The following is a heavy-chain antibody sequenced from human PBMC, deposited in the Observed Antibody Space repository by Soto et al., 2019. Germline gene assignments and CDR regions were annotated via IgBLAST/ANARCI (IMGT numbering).Heavy chain of an antibody. CDR3: ARGVRKTYYYDSSGYSPAAFDI. J-gene: IGHJ3*02. CDR2: ISSSSSYI. Sequence: KTGGPLRLSCAASGFTFSSYSMNWVRQAPGKGLEWVSSISSSSSYIYYADSVKGRFTISRDNAKNSLYLQMNSLRAEDTAVYYCARGVRKTYYYDSSGYSPAAFDIWGQGTMVTVSS. CDR1: GFTFSSYS. D-gene: IGHD3-22*01. V-gene: IGHV3-21*01.